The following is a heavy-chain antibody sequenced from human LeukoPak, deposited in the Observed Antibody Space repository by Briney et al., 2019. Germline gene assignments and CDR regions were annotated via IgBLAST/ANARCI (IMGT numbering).Heavy chain of an antibody. J-gene: IGHJ4*02. D-gene: IGHD6-13*01. CDR2: ISAYNGNT. V-gene: IGHV1-18*01. Sequence: ASVKVSCKASGYTFTNYGINWLRQAPGQGLEWMGWISAYNGNTNYAQKLQGRVTMTTDTSTSTAYMELRSLRSDDTAVYYCARAAAGSYYFDYWGRGTLVTVSS. CDR1: GYTFTNYG. CDR3: ARAAAGSYYFDY.